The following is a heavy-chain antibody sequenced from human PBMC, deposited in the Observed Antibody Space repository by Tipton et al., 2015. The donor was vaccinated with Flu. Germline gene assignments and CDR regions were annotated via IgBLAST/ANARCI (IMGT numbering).Heavy chain of an antibody. CDR2: ITGGGSVT. Sequence: SLRLFCAASGFTFTNFVMSWVRQAPGKGLEWVSGITGGGSVTYYADSVKGRFTISRDNSKNTLYLQMNSLRAEDTAVYYCARESAIKRYFQYWGQGTLVTVSS. D-gene: IGHD3-9*01. CDR1: GFTFTNFV. V-gene: IGHV3-23*01. CDR3: ARESAIKRYFQY. J-gene: IGHJ1*01.